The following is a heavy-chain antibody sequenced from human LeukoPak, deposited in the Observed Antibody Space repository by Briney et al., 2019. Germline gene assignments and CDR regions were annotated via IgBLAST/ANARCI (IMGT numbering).Heavy chain of an antibody. CDR1: GFTFSSYS. CDR3: ARLAAAGLYYYYGMDV. D-gene: IGHD6-13*01. Sequence: GGSLRLSCAASGFTFSSYSMNWVRQAPGKGLEWVSYISSSSYYIYYAASVKGRFTISRDNAKNSLYLQMNSLRAEDTAVYYCARLAAAGLYYYYGMDVWGQGTTVTVSS. J-gene: IGHJ6*02. V-gene: IGHV3-21*01. CDR2: ISSSSYYI.